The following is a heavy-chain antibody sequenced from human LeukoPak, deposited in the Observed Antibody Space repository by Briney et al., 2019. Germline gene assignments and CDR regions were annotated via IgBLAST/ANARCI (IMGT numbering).Heavy chain of an antibody. J-gene: IGHJ4*02. Sequence: SETLSLTCAVSGGSISSGGYSWSWIRQPPGKGLEWIGSIYHSGSTHYNPSLKSRVTISVDTSKNQFSLKLSSVTAADTAVYYCARALKWTQDYWGQGTLVTVSS. CDR1: GGSISSGGYS. CDR2: IYHSGST. D-gene: IGHD3-3*01. CDR3: ARALKWTQDY. V-gene: IGHV4-30-2*03.